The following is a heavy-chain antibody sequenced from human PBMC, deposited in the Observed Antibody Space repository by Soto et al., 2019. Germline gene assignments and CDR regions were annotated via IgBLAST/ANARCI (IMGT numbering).Heavy chain of an antibody. V-gene: IGHV3-30*18. CDR2: MSYDGSNE. CDR1: GFIFSTYV. J-gene: IGHJ4*02. D-gene: IGHD3-9*01. CDR3: AQSPSLTQRGCFDY. Sequence: GGSLRLSCAASGFIFSTYVIHRVRQAPGKGPEWVATMSYDGSNEYYADSVQGRFTISRDNSKNTLYLQMSSLTIEDTAMYYCAQSPSLTQRGCFDYWGQGAQVTVSS.